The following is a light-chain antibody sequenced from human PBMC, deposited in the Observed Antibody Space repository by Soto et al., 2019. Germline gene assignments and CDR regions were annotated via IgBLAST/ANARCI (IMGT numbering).Light chain of an antibody. CDR2: AAS. CDR1: QGISSY. CDR3: QQYYSYPIT. J-gene: IGKJ5*01. V-gene: IGKV1-8*01. Sequence: AIRMTQSPSSFSASTGDRVTITCRASQGISSYLAWYQQKPGKAPKLLIYAASTLQSGVPSRFSGSGSGTDFTLTISCLQSEDFATYCQQYYSYPITFGQGTRLEIK.